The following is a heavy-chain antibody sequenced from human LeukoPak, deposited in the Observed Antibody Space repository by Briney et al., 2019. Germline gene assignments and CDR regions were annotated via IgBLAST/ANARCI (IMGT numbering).Heavy chain of an antibody. CDR1: GFSFSTYG. V-gene: IGHV3-48*02. CDR3: ASVYYYGSP. Sequence: GGSLRLSCVGSGFSFSTYGMTWVRQAPGKGLEWISYISGTSTNIYYADSRKGRFTISRDNAKSSLYLQLNSLRDEDTAVYYCASVYYYGSPWGQGTLVTVSS. J-gene: IGHJ5*02. D-gene: IGHD3-10*01. CDR2: ISGTSTNI.